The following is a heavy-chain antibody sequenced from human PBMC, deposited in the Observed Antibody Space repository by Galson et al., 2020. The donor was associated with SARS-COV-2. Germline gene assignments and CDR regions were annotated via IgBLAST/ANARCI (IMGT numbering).Heavy chain of an antibody. D-gene: IGHD1-26*01. CDR1: GGSIRRDY. J-gene: IGHJ5*02. CDR2: IDFSGTT. V-gene: IGHV4-59*01. Sequence: ASETLSLTCTVSGGSIRRDYWSWIRQPPGKRLEWVGYIDFSGTTKYNPSLMSRVTMSMDTSKNQFSLNLRSVSAADTALYDCARGGSYVRNWFDPWGQGTLVTVSS. CDR3: ARGGSYVRNWFDP.